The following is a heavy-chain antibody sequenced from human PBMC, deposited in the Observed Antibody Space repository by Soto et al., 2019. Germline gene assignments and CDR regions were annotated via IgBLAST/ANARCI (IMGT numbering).Heavy chain of an antibody. CDR3: ASEYYYDSSGGVGY. J-gene: IGHJ4*02. V-gene: IGHV4-39*01. Sequence: SETLSLTCTVSGGSISSSSYYWGWIRQPPGKGLEWIGSIYYSGSTYYNPSLKSRVTISVDTSKNQFSLKLSSVTAADTAVYYCASEYYYDSSGGVGYWGQGTLVTVSS. CDR2: IYYSGST. CDR1: GGSISSSSYY. D-gene: IGHD3-22*01.